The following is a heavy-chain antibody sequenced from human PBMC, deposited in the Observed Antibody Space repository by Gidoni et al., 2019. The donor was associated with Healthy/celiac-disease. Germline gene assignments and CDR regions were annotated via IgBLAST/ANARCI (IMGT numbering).Heavy chain of an antibody. V-gene: IGHV1-69*01. Sequence: QVQLVQSVAEVKKPGSSVKVSCKASEGTFSSYAISWLRQAPGQGLEWMGGIIPIFGTANYAQKFQGRVTITADESTSTAYMELSSLRSEDTAVYYCASYGDPRTHDAFDIWGQGTMVTVSS. J-gene: IGHJ3*02. D-gene: IGHD4-17*01. CDR1: EGTFSSYA. CDR2: IIPIFGTA. CDR3: ASYGDPRTHDAFDI.